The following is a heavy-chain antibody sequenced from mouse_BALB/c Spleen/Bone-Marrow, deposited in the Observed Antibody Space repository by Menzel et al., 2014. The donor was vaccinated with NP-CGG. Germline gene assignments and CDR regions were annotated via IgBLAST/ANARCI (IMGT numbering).Heavy chain of an antibody. V-gene: IGHV5-17*02. CDR3: VREGVAYAGVDY. CDR2: ISSGSSTF. Sequence: EVQVVESGGGLVQPGGSRKLSCAASGFTFSSFGMHWVRQAPEKGLEWVAYISSGSSTFYYADKVKGRFTVSRDNRKNTLFLCIAGLRGVSTAMYYCVREGVAYAGVDYWGEGATLTVSS. D-gene: IGHD6-5*01. CDR1: GFTFSSFG. J-gene: IGHJ2*01.